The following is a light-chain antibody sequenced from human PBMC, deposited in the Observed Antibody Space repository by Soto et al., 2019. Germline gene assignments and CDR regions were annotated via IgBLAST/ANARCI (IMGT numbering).Light chain of an antibody. CDR2: GAS. Sequence: EIVMTQSPATLSVSPGERATLSCRASQSVSSNLAWYQQKPGQPPRLLIYGASTRATGIPARFSGSGSGTEFTLTNSSLQSEDFAVYYCQQYNNWPPFTFGPGTKVDIK. CDR3: QQYNNWPPFT. CDR1: QSVSSN. V-gene: IGKV3-15*01. J-gene: IGKJ3*01.